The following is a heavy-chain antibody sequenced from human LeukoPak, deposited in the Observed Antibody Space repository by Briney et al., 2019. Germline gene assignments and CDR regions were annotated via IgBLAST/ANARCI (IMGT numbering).Heavy chain of an antibody. CDR3: ARYYDSSGSLDY. CDR1: GDSISTSY. D-gene: IGHD3-22*01. J-gene: IGHJ4*02. V-gene: IGHV4-59*01. CDR2: VSDSGRN. Sequence: PSETLSLTCTVSGDSISTSYWSWIRQPPGKGLEWIAYVSDSGRNNDNPSLRSRVSVSVDTSKNQFSLRLTSVTAADTAVYYCARYYDSSGSLDYWGQGTLVTVSS.